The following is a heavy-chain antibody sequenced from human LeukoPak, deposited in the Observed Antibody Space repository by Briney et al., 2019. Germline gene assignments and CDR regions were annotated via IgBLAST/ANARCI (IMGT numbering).Heavy chain of an antibody. CDR2: INQTGSEK. J-gene: IGHJ4*02. Sequence: GGSLRLSCAASGFTFSSYSMNWVRQAPGKGLEWVANINQTGSEKYYVDSVKGRFTISRDNAKNSLFLQMNSLRAEDTAVYYCAGEESSAWSHWGQGTLVTVSS. V-gene: IGHV3-7*01. D-gene: IGHD6-19*01. CDR3: AGEESSAWSH. CDR1: GFTFSSYS.